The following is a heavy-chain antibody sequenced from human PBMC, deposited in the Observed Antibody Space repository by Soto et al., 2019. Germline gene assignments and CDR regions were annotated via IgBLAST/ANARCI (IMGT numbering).Heavy chain of an antibody. D-gene: IGHD1-26*01. Sequence: PGGSLRLSCAASGFTFSDYYMSWIRQAPGKGLEWVSYISSSGSTIYYADSVKGRFTISRDNAKNSLYLQMNSLRAEDTAVYYCERVWWELSHFDYWGQGTLVTVSS. CDR3: ERVWWELSHFDY. CDR2: ISSSGSTI. CDR1: GFTFSDYY. J-gene: IGHJ4*02. V-gene: IGHV3-11*01.